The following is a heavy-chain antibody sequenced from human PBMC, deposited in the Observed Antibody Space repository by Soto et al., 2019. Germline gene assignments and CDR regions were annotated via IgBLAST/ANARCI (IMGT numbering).Heavy chain of an antibody. CDR2: VYHSGST. CDR1: GGSISTSNW. D-gene: IGHD1-1*01. J-gene: IGHJ4*02. Sequence: QVQLQESGPGLVKPSGTLSLTCAVSGGSISTSNWWSWVRQPPGKGLEWIGEVYHSGSTNYNPSFKSRVAMSVDKSKTQFSLKLNSVTAADTALYYCAMTSTSGTRFDYWGQGSLVTVSS. V-gene: IGHV4-4*02. CDR3: AMTSTSGTRFDY.